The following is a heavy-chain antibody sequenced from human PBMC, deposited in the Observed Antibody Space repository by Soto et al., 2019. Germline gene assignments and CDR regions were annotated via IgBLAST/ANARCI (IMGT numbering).Heavy chain of an antibody. V-gene: IGHV3-33*01. CDR1: GFTFSSYG. CDR3: ARDRQYYDFWSGYYPGYYYGMDV. Sequence: PGGSLRLSCAASGFTFSSYGMHWVRQAPGKGLEWVAVIWYDGSNKYYADSVKGRFTISRDNSKNTLYLQMNSLRAEDTAVCYCARDRQYYDFWSGYYPGYYYGMDVWGQGTTVTV. D-gene: IGHD3-3*01. CDR2: IWYDGSNK. J-gene: IGHJ6*02.